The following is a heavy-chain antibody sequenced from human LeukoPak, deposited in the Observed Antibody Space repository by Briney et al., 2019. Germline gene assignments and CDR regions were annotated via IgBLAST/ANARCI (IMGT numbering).Heavy chain of an antibody. J-gene: IGHJ4*02. CDR3: AREDHSKYEY. Sequence: PGGSLRLSCVASGFSFSSNWMAWVRQAPGKGPEWVASIKQDGSEKFYADSVKGRFTISKDNAQNSLYLRMNSLRGEDTAVYYCAREDHSKYEYWGQGTPVTVSS. CDR1: GFSFSSNW. D-gene: IGHD4-11*01. V-gene: IGHV3-7*01. CDR2: IKQDGSEK.